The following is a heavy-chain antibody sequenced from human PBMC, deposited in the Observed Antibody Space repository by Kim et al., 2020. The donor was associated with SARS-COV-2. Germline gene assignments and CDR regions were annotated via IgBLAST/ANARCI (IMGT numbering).Heavy chain of an antibody. CDR1: GFSFSSYA. V-gene: IGHV3-23*03. Sequence: GGSLRLSCAASGFSFSSYAMSWVRQAPGKGLEWVSVIYSGGSSTYYADSVKGRVTISRDNSKNTLYLQMNSLRAEYTAVYYCAKGQGQSYFDYWGQGTRV. CDR3: AKGQGQSYFDY. D-gene: IGHD4-4*01. J-gene: IGHJ4*02. CDR2: IYSGGSST.